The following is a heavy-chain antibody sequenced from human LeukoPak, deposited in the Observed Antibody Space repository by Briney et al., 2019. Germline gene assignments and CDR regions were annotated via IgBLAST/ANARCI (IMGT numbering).Heavy chain of an antibody. CDR2: IYTSGST. D-gene: IGHD3-22*01. CDR1: GGSISSGSYY. CDR3: AREGDSSGYYYLFDY. V-gene: IGHV4-61*02. Sequence: SETLSLTCTVSGGSISSGSYYWSWIRQPAGKGLEWIGRIYTSGSTNYNPSLKSRVTISVDTSKNQFSLKLSSVTAADTAVYYCAREGDSSGYYYLFDYFCQGNLVNVSS. J-gene: IGHJ4*02.